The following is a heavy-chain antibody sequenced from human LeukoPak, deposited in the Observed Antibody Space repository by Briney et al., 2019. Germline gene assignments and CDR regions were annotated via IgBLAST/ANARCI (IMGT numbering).Heavy chain of an antibody. CDR2: ISYDGTNK. CDR1: GFTFSNYA. CDR3: ARTLMSYDSSVFGGAFDI. Sequence: PGRSLRLSCAASGFTFSNYAMHWVGQAPGKGLEWVAVISYDGTNKYYADSVKGRFTISRDNSKNTMYLQMNSQRAEDPDMYYCARTLMSYDSSVFGGAFDILVQGTMVTVSS. V-gene: IGHV3-30-3*01. D-gene: IGHD3-22*01. J-gene: IGHJ3*02.